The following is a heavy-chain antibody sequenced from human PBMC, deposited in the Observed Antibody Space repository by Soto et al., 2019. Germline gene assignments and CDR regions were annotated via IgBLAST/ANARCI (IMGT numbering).Heavy chain of an antibody. Sequence: SETLSLTCAVYGGSFSGYYWSWIRQPPGKGLEWIGEINHSGSTNYNPSLKSRVTISVDTSKNQFSLKLSSVTAADTAVYYCARARVRFWSGYTFDPWGQGTLVTVSS. CDR2: INHSGST. V-gene: IGHV4-34*01. D-gene: IGHD3-3*01. J-gene: IGHJ5*02. CDR3: ARARVRFWSGYTFDP. CDR1: GGSFSGYY.